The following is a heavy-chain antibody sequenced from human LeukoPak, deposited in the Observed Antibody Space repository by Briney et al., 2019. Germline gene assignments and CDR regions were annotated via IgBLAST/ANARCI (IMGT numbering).Heavy chain of an antibody. Sequence: PGGSLRLSCAASGFTFSSYWMTWVHQAPGKGLEWVANIKQDGSEKYYVDSVKGRFTVSRDNTRNSLYLQMNSLRAEDTAVYYCARPQTPGYSSGWLSKWGQGSLVTVSS. CDR3: ARPQTPGYSSGWLSK. V-gene: IGHV3-7*01. D-gene: IGHD6-19*01. J-gene: IGHJ1*01. CDR2: IKQDGSEK. CDR1: GFTFSSYW.